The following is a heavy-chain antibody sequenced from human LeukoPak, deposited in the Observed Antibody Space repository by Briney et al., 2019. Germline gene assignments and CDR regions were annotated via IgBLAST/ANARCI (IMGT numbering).Heavy chain of an antibody. J-gene: IGHJ4*02. V-gene: IGHV3-23*01. CDR1: GFTFSSYG. CDR2: ISATGGST. CDR3: AKGGYSSGWRNYFDY. Sequence: PGGSLRLSCAASGFTFSSYGITWVRQAPGKGLEWVSTISATGGSTYYADSVKGRFTISRDNSKDTLYLQMNSLRAEDTAVYCCAKGGYSSGWRNYFDYWGQGTLVTVSS. D-gene: IGHD6-19*01.